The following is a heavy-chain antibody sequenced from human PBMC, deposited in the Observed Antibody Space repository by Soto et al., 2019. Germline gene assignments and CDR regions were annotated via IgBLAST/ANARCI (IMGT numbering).Heavy chain of an antibody. J-gene: IGHJ6*02. V-gene: IGHV3-33*01. D-gene: IGHD2-15*01. CDR1: GFTFSSYG. CDR3: AREAATYRSYYGMDV. CDR2: IWYDGSNK. Sequence: QVQLVESGGGVVQPGRSLRLSCAASGFTFSSYGMHWVRQAPGKGLEWVAVIWYDGSNKYYADSVKGRFTISRDNSKNTLYLQMNSLRAEDTAVYYCAREAATYRSYYGMDVWGQGTTVTVSS.